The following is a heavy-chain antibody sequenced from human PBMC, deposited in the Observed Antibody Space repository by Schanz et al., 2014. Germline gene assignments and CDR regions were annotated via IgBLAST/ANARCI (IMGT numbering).Heavy chain of an antibody. CDR2: IWYDGSNK. CDR1: GFTFSSYG. J-gene: IGHJ4*02. CDR3: ARDHTTESYYSAGPPIDY. V-gene: IGHV3-33*01. D-gene: IGHD1-26*01. Sequence: VQLLESGGGVVQPGRSLRLSCAASGFTFSSYGMHWVRQAPGKGLEWVAVIWYDGSNKYYADSVKGRFTISRDNSKNTLFLQMNSLRAEDTAVYYCARDHTTESYYSAGPPIDYWGQGTLXTVSS.